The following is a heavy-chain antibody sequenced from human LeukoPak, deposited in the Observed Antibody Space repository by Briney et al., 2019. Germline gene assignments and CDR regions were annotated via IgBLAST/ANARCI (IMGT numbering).Heavy chain of an antibody. V-gene: IGHV3-66*01. D-gene: IGHD3-22*01. J-gene: IGHJ4*02. CDR1: GFTVSTDY. CDR3: VRDYDSSGFLAH. CDR2: LYSGGST. Sequence: GGSLRLSCAASGFTVSTDYMTWVRQAPGKGLEWVSILYSGGSTYYADSVKGRFTISRDNSRKTLYLQMNSLRAEDTAVYYWVRDYDSSGFLAHWGQGTLVTVSS.